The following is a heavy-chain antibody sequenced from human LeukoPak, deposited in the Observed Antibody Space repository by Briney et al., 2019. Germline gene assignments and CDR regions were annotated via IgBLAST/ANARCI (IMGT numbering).Heavy chain of an antibody. D-gene: IGHD3-22*01. CDR3: ARSTSDSSEHFDY. CDR2: IYSGGST. J-gene: IGHJ4*02. Sequence: GGSLRLSCAASGFTVSSNYMSWVRQAPGKGLEWVSVIYSGGSTYYADSVKGRFTISRDNSKNTLYLQMNSLRAEDTAVYYCARSTSDSSEHFDYWGQGTLVTVSS. V-gene: IGHV3-53*01. CDR1: GFTVSSNY.